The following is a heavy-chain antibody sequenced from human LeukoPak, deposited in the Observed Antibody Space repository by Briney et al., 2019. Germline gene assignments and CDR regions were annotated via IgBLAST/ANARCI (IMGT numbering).Heavy chain of an antibody. V-gene: IGHV1-8*02. CDR1: GYTFTGYY. Sequence: ASVKVSCKASGYTFTGYYMHWVRQAPGQGLEWMGWMNPNSGNTGYAQKFQGRVTMTRNTSISTAYMELSSLRSEDTAVYYCARARRNMVRGVIGFYYYYYMDVWGKGTTVTISS. CDR3: ARARRNMVRGVIGFYYYYYMDV. J-gene: IGHJ6*03. D-gene: IGHD3-10*01. CDR2: MNPNSGNT.